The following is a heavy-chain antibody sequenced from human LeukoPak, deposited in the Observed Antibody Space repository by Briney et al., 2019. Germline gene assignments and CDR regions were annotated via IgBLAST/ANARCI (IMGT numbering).Heavy chain of an antibody. V-gene: IGHV4-39*07. CDR1: GGSISSSSYY. Sequence: SETLSLTCTVSGGSISSSSYYWGWIRQPPGKGLEWIGSIYYSGSTNYNPSLKSRVTISVDTSKNQFSLKLSSVTAADTAVYYCASNSGYSSGLDYWGQGTLVTVSS. J-gene: IGHJ4*02. D-gene: IGHD6-19*01. CDR3: ASNSGYSSGLDY. CDR2: IYYSGST.